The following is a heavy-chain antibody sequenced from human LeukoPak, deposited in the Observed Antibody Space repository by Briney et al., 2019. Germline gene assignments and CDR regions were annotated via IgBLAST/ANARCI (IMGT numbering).Heavy chain of an antibody. CDR2: INTDGSST. CDR1: GFTLSNYW. CDR3: ARVIGWDEPFDL. D-gene: IGHD1-26*01. V-gene: IGHV3-74*01. J-gene: IGHJ3*01. Sequence: PGGSLRLSCAASGFTLSNYWIHWVRQAPGKGLVRVSRINTDGSSTNYADSVRGRFTVSRDNAKNTLYLQMNSLRVEDTAVYYCARVIGWDEPFDLWGHGTLVTVSS.